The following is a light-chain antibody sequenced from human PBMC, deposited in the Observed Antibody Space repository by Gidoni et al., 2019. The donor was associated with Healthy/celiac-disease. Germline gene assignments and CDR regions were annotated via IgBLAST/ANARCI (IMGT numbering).Light chain of an antibody. J-gene: IGKJ1*01. Sequence: DIVMAQSTLSLPVTPGEPASISCRSSQSLLHSNGYNDLDWYLQKPGQSPQLLIYLGSNRASGVPDRFSGSGSGTDFTLKISRVEAEDVGVYYCMQALQTPWTFXQXTKVEIK. CDR2: LGS. CDR3: MQALQTPWT. CDR1: QSLLHSNGYND. V-gene: IGKV2-28*01.